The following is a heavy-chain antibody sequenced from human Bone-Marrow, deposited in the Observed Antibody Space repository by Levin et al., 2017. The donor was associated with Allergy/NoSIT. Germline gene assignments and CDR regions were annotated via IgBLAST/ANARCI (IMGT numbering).Heavy chain of an antibody. CDR1: GFTFTNYA. D-gene: IGHD2-2*01. CDR3: VTDTYCSVTNCYGAFHF. J-gene: IGHJ3*01. CDR2: ISDNGGST. V-gene: IGHV3-64D*06. Sequence: GGSLRLSCSASGFTFTNYAMHWVRQAPGKGLEYVSTISDNGGSTYYADSVKGRFTISRDNSKNTLYLQMRSLRPEDTAVYYCVTDTYCSVTNCYGAFHFWGQGTKVTVSS.